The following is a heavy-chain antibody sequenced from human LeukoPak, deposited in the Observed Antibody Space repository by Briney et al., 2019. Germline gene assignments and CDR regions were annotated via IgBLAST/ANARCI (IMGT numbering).Heavy chain of an antibody. CDR2: IYPGDSDA. V-gene: IGHV5-51*01. Sequence: GESLKISCKGSGYSFTSYWIGWVRQMPGKGLEWMGIIYPGDSDARYSPSFQGQVTISADKSISTAYLQWSSLKASDTAMYYCARLKYSSSPSPSFDYWGQGTLVTVSS. CDR3: ARLKYSSSPSPSFDY. J-gene: IGHJ4*02. CDR1: GYSFTSYW. D-gene: IGHD6-6*01.